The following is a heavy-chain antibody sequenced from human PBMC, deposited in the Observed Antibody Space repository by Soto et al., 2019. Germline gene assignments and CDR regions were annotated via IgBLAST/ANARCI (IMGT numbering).Heavy chain of an antibody. CDR1: GASISSSYW. J-gene: IGHJ3*01. V-gene: IGHV4-4*02. CDR2: IYHTGST. CDR3: ARGPVTRIENALDV. Sequence: QVQLQESGPGLVTPSVTLSLTCAFSGASISSSYWWTWVRQPPGKGLEWIGEIYHTGSTNYNPSLKSPVTITLDMSNNQFSLKLSAVTAADTAVYSCARGPVTRIENALDVWGQGAMVTVAS. D-gene: IGHD2-21*01.